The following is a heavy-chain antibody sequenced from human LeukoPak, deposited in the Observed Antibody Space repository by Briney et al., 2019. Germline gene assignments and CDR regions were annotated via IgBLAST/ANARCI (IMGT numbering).Heavy chain of an antibody. V-gene: IGHV1-2*02. J-gene: IGHJ6*03. CDR1: GFSFPSFG. Sequence: ASVKVSCKTSGFSFPSFGISGVRQAPGHGLEWMAWINPNSGGTNYAQKFQGRVTMTRDTSISTAYMELSRLRSDDTAVYYCAKDSDFWSGYYEYYYYYMDVWGKGTTVTVSS. D-gene: IGHD3-3*01. CDR2: INPNSGGT. CDR3: AKDSDFWSGYYEYYYYYMDV.